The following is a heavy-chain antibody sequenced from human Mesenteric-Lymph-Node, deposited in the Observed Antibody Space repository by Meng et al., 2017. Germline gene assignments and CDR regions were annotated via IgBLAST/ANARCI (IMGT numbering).Heavy chain of an antibody. CDR3: ASSDYYRSDY. Sequence: QVQLQESGQGLVNPSETLSLTCAVSGGSISRSDWWSSVRQPPGKGLEWIGETSHSGSTNYSPSLKSRVTISLDKSKNQLSLKLNSVTAADTAVYYCASSDYYRSDYWGQGTLVTVSS. CDR1: GGSISRSDW. J-gene: IGHJ4*02. D-gene: IGHD3-22*01. CDR2: TSHSGST. V-gene: IGHV4-4*02.